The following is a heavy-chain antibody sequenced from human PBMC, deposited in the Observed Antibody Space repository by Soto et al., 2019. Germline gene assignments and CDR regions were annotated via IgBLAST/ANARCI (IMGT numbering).Heavy chain of an antibody. CDR2: IDPSDSQT. D-gene: IGHD5-18*01. CDR3: ATQIYDPDTGPNFHYYFDA. Sequence: GESLKISCKGSGYSFAGYWITWVRQKPGKGLEWMGRIDPSDSQTYYSPSFRGHVTISVTKSITTVFLQWSSQRASDTPTYYCATQIYDPDTGPNFHYYFDAWGQGTPVTVSS. CDR1: GYSFAGYW. V-gene: IGHV5-10-1*01. J-gene: IGHJ4*02.